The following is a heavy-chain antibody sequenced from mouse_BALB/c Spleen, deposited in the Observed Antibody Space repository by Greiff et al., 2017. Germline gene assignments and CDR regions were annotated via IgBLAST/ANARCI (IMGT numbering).Heavy chain of an antibody. J-gene: IGHJ1*01. V-gene: IGHV5-6*01. CDR1: GFTFSSYG. D-gene: IGHD1-1*01. Sequence: EVQGVESGGDLVKPGGSLKLSCAASGFTFSSYGMSWVRQTPDKRLEWVATISSGGSYTYYPDSVKGRFTISRDNAKNTLYLQMSSLKSEDTAMYYCARTLYYYGSSYLYFDVWGAGTTVTVSS. CDR3: ARTLYYYGSSYLYFDV. CDR2: ISSGGSYT.